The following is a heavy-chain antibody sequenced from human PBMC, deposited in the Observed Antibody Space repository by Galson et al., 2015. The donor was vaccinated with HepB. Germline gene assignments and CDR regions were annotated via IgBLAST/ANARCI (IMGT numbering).Heavy chain of an antibody. J-gene: IGHJ4*02. CDR1: GFRFSSYR. Sequence: LRLSCAAAGFRFSSYRMSWVRQAPGKGLEWVANIKHDGSEKYYVDSVKGRFTISRDNDKNSVYLQMNSLRGEDTAVYYCARGGRRYFDSWGQGTLVTVSS. CDR3: ARGGRRYFDS. V-gene: IGHV3-7*03. CDR2: IKHDGSEK.